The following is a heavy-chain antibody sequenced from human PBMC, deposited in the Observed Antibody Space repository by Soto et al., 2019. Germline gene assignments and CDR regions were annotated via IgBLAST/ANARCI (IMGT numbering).Heavy chain of an antibody. CDR3: ARKYYFDY. CDR2: IDPSGGST. V-gene: IGHV1-46*01. CDR1: GYTLTSYY. J-gene: IGHJ4*02. Sequence: QVQLVQSGAEVKKPGASVKVSCKASGYTLTSYYIHWVRQAPGQGLEWMGVIDPSGGSTTYAQKFQGRVAMTRDTSTSTVYMELSGLRSEDTAVYYCARKYYFDYWGQGTLVTVSS.